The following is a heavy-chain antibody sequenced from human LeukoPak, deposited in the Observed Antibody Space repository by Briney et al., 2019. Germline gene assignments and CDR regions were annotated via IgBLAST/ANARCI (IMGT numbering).Heavy chain of an antibody. Sequence: PGGSLRLSCAASGLAFSTYEMSWVRQAPGKGLEWIADITISGQTKNYADSVKGRFTISRDNAMSSLYLQMNSLRVEDTGVFYCARGDPHADLWGQGTLVTVSS. V-gene: IGHV3-48*03. J-gene: IGHJ5*02. CDR1: GLAFSTYE. CDR2: ITISGQTK. CDR3: ARGDPHADL.